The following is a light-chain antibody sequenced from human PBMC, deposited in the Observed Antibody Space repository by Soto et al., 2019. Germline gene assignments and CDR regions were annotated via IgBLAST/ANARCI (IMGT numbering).Light chain of an antibody. J-gene: IGLJ2*01. V-gene: IGLV2-14*01. Sequence: QSVLTQPASVSGSPGQSITISCTGTSSDVGAYGYVSWYQQHPGKAPKLMIYEVSYRTSGVYNRFSGSQSVNAASLTSSGLQAEDEADYYCSSYTTSSTVVFGEGTKLTFL. CDR1: SSDVGAYGY. CDR2: EVS. CDR3: SSYTTSSTVV.